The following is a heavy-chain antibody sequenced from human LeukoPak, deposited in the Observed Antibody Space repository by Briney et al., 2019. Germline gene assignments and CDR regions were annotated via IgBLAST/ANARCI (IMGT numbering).Heavy chain of an antibody. V-gene: IGHV3-21*01. Sequence: GGSLRLSCAASGFTFSSYSMNWVRQAPGKGLEWVSSISSSSSYIYYADSVKGRFTISRDNAKNSLYLQMNSLRAEDTAVYYCARDRMAAAVATDFDYWGQGTLVTVSS. CDR2: ISSSSSYI. CDR3: ARDRMAAAVATDFDY. CDR1: GFTFSSYS. J-gene: IGHJ4*02. D-gene: IGHD6-13*01.